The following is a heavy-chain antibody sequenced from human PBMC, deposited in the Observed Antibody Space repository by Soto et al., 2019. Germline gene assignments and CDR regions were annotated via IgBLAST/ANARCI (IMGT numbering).Heavy chain of an antibody. CDR2: ISGSGGST. Sequence: EVQLLESGGGLVQPGGSLRLSCAASGFTFSSYAMSWVRQAPGKGLEWVSAISGSGGSTYYADSAKGRFTISRDNSNNTLYLQMNSLRAEDTAVYYCAKDRQVVAANFDYWGPGTLVRVSS. CDR1: GFTFSSYA. CDR3: AKDRQVVAANFDY. D-gene: IGHD2-15*01. V-gene: IGHV3-23*01. J-gene: IGHJ4*02.